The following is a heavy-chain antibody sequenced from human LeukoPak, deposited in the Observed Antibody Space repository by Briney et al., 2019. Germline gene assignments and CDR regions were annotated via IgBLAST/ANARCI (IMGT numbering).Heavy chain of an antibody. V-gene: IGHV4-61*02. CDR3: AREKIGYYDSSGRGWFDP. CDR1: GGSISSSSYY. J-gene: IGHJ5*02. Sequence: SETLSLTCTVSGGSISSSSYYWSWIRQPAGQGLEWIGRIYSSGSTNYNPSLKSRVTISVDTSKKQFSLKLSSVTAADTAVYYCAREKIGYYDSSGRGWFDPWGQGTLVTVSS. D-gene: IGHD3-22*01. CDR2: IYSSGST.